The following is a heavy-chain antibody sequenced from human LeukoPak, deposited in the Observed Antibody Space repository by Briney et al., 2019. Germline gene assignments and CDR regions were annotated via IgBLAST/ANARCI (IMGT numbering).Heavy chain of an antibody. CDR2: IHYRGNT. CDR3: AREKAYDSSVSYSNPFDF. V-gene: IGHV4-31*03. D-gene: IGHD3-22*01. J-gene: IGHJ4*02. Sequence: SETLSLTCTVSGGSISSDNYHWSWIRQHPGKGLEWIGYIHYRGNTYYNPSLESRVTVSADTSKNQFSLKLSSMTAADTAVYYCAREKAYDSSVSYSNPFDFWGLGTLVTVSS. CDR1: GGSISSDNYH.